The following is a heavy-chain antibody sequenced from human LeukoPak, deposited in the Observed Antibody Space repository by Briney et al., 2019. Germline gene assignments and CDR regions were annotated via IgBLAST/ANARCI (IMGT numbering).Heavy chain of an antibody. D-gene: IGHD3-3*01. CDR2: IIPIFGTA. CDR3: ARALEWLLLSY. J-gene: IGHJ4*02. V-gene: IGHV1-69*05. Sequence: GASVKVSCKASGGTFSSYAISWVRQAPGHGLEWMGGIIPIFGTANYAQKFQGRVTIATDESTSTAYMELSSLRSEDTAVYYCARALEWLLLSYWGQGTLVTVSS. CDR1: GGTFSSYA.